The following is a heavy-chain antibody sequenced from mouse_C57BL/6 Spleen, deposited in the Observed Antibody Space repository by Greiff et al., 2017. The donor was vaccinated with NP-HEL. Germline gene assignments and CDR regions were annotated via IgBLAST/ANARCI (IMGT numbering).Heavy chain of an antibody. CDR3: TTDYGSWYGYFDY. CDR1: GFNIKDYY. Sequence: AQLQQSGAELVRPGASVKLSCTASGFNIKDYYMHWVKQRPEQGLEWIGRIDPEDGDTEYAPKFQGKATMTADTSSNTAYLQLSSLTSEDTAGYYCTTDYGSWYGYFDYRGQGNPPTGSS. CDR2: IDPEDGDT. D-gene: IGHD1-1*01. V-gene: IGHV14-1*01. J-gene: IGHJ2*01.